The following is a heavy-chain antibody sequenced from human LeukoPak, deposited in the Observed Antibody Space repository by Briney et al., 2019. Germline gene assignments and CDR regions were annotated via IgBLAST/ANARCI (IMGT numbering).Heavy chain of an antibody. V-gene: IGHV4-34*01. CDR2: INHSGST. CDR1: GGSFSGYY. D-gene: IGHD6-13*01. Sequence: SETLSLTCTVYGGSFSGYYWSWIRQSPGKGLEWIGEINHSGSTNYNPSLKSRVTISVDTSKNQFSLKLSSVTAADTAVYYCARPSSSWYHAFDIWGQGTMVTVSS. CDR3: ARPSSSWYHAFDI. J-gene: IGHJ3*02.